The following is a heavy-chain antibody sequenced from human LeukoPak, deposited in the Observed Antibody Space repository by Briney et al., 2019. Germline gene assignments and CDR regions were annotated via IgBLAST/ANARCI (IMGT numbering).Heavy chain of an antibody. CDR1: GGSFSGYY. V-gene: IGHV4-34*01. J-gene: IGHJ6*03. CDR2: INHSGST. Sequence: SETLSLTCAVHGGSFSGYYWSWIRQPPGKGLEWIGEINHSGSTNYNPSLKSRVTISVDTSKNQFSLKLSSVTAADTAVYYCARGPDVSSSPPYYYYYYMDVWGKGTTVTVSS. CDR3: ARGPDVSSSPPYYYYYYMDV. D-gene: IGHD6-6*01.